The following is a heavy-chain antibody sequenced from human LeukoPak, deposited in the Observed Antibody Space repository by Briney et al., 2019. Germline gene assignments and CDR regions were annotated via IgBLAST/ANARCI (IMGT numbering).Heavy chain of an antibody. V-gene: IGHV3-23*01. CDR1: GFTFSSYA. CDR2: ISGSGGST. J-gene: IGHJ4*02. Sequence: GGSLRLSCAASGFTFSSYAMSWVRQAPGKGLDWVSAISGSGGSTYYADSVKGRFTISRDNSKNTLYLQMNSLRAEDTAVYYCAKDPITTIVVVIPYYFDYWGQGTLVTVSS. D-gene: IGHD3-22*01. CDR3: AKDPITTIVVVIPYYFDY.